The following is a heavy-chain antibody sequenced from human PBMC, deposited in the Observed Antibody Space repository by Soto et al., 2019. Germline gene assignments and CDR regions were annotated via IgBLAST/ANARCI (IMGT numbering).Heavy chain of an antibody. CDR1: GFTFSSYS. D-gene: IGHD1-26*01. CDR2: ISSSSSYI. J-gene: IGHJ4*02. Sequence: GGSLRLSCAASGFTFSSYSINWVRQAPGKGLKWVSSISSSSSYIYYADSLKGRFTISRDNAKNSLYLQMNSLRAEDTAVYYCAKDGRFGSYDSWGQGTLVTVSS. V-gene: IGHV3-21*04. CDR3: AKDGRFGSYDS.